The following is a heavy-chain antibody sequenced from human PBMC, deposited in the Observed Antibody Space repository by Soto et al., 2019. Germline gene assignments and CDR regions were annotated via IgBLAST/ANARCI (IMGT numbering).Heavy chain of an antibody. V-gene: IGHV1-2*04. CDR2: INPNSGGT. CDR3: ASCSSVYYYGMDV. CDR1: GYTFTGYY. J-gene: IGHJ6*02. D-gene: IGHD2-2*01. Sequence: ASVKVSCKASGYTFTGYYMHWVRQAPGQGLEWMGWINPNSGGTNYAQKFQGWVTMTRDTSISTAYMELSRLRSDDTAVYYCASCSSVYYYGMDVWGQGTTVTVSS.